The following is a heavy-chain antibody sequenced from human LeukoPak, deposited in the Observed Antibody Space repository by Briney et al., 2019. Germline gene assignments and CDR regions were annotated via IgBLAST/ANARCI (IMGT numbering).Heavy chain of an antibody. V-gene: IGHV4-59*08. CDR3: ARHLFGLHYFDY. CDR1: GGSISSYY. CDR2: IYYSGST. Sequence: SETLSLTCTVSGGSISSYYWNWIWQPPGKGLEWIGYIYYSGSTNYNPSLKSRVTISVDTSKNQFSLKLSSVTAADTAVYYCARHLFGLHYFDYWGQGTLVTVSS. J-gene: IGHJ4*02. D-gene: IGHD3-10*01.